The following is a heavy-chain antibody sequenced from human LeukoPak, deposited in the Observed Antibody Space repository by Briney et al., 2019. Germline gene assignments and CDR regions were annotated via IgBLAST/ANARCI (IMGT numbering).Heavy chain of an antibody. CDR2: INDDGTTT. CDR1: GFIFSAYW. V-gene: IGHV3-74*01. CDR3: ARSQMDV. Sequence: GGSLRLSCAASGFIFSAYWMLWVRQVPGKGLVWVSRINDDGTTTDYADSVKGRFTISRDNAKNTLYLQMSSLRAEDTAIYYCARSQMDVWGHGTTVTVSS. J-gene: IGHJ6*02.